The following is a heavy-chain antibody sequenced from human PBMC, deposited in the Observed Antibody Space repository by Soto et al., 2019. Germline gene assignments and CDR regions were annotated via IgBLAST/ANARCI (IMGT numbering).Heavy chain of an antibody. J-gene: IGHJ6*02. CDR2: INAGNGNT. D-gene: IGHD6-6*01. CDR1: GYTFTSYA. Sequence: GASVKVSCKASGYTFTSYAMHWVRQAPGQRLEWMGWINAGNGNTKYSQKFQGRVTITRDTSASTAYMELSSLRSEDTAVYYCARQSSIAARYGMDVWGQGTTVTVSS. CDR3: ARQSSIAARYGMDV. V-gene: IGHV1-3*01.